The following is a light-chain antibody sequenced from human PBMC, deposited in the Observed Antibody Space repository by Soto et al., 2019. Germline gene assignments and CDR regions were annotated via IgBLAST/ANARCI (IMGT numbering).Light chain of an antibody. CDR3: QQRSNWRT. Sequence: EIVLTQSPATLSLSPGERATLSCRASQSVSSYLAWYQQKPGQAPRLLIYDASNRATGIPARFSGSGSGTDFPLTISRVEPEDVAVYYCQQRSNWRTFGRGTKVEIK. CDR1: QSVSSY. CDR2: DAS. V-gene: IGKV3-11*01. J-gene: IGKJ4*01.